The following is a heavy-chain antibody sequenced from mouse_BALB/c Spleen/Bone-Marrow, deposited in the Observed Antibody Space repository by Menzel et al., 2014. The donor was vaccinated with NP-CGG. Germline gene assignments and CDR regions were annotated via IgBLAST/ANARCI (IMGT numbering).Heavy chain of an antibody. CDR3: TRGRRDAMDY. V-gene: IGHV1S81*02. CDR1: GYTFXSYY. J-gene: IGHJ4*01. CDR2: INPSNGGT. Sequence: VQLQQSGAELGKPGASVKLSCKASGYTFXSYYMYWVKQRPGQGLEWIGEINPSNGGTNFNEKFKSKATLTVDKSSSTAYMQLSSLTSEDSAVYYCTRGRRDAMDYWGQGTSVTVSS.